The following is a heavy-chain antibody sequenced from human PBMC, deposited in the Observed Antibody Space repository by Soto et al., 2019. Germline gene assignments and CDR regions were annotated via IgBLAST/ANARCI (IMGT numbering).Heavy chain of an antibody. CDR2: TYYRSKWYN. D-gene: IGHD3-3*01. CDR3: ARDERSQIFGVVIGMDV. J-gene: IGHJ6*02. Sequence: SQTLSLTCAISGDSVSSSSAAWNWIRQSPSRGLEWLGRTYYRSKWYNDYAVSVKSRITINPDTSRNQFSLRLNSVTPEDTAVYYCARDERSQIFGVVIGMDVWGQGTTVTVSS. V-gene: IGHV6-1*01. CDR1: GDSVSSSSAA.